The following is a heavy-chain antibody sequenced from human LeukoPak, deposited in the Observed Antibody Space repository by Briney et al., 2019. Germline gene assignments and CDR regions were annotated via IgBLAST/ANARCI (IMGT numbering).Heavy chain of an antibody. D-gene: IGHD1-26*01. CDR1: GYTFTGYC. J-gene: IGHJ4*02. Sequence: ASVKVSCKASGYTFTGYCMHWVRQAPGQGLEWMGWINPNSGGTNYAQKFQGRVTMTRDTSISTAYMELSRLRSDDTAVYYCARGRLVGATTPDYWGQGTLVTVSS. CDR3: ARGRLVGATTPDY. CDR2: INPNSGGT. V-gene: IGHV1-2*02.